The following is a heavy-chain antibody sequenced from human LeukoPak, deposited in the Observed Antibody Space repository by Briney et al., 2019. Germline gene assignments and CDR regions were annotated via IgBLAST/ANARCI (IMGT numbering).Heavy chain of an antibody. CDR2: IIPIFGTA. D-gene: IGHD6-13*01. CDR3: ARDPTYSSSWEYWFDP. V-gene: IGHV1-69*05. J-gene: IGHJ5*02. Sequence: SVKVSCKASGGTFSSYAISWVRQAPGQGLEWMGGIIPIFGTANYAQKFQGRVTITTDESTSTAYMELSSLRSEDAAVYYCARDPTYSSSWEYWFDPWGQGTLVTVS. CDR1: GGTFSSYA.